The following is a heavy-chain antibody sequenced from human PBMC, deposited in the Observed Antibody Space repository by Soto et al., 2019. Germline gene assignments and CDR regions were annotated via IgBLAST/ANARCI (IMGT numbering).Heavy chain of an antibody. CDR3: ARDLTGRRFDP. J-gene: IGHJ5*02. CDR2: IKQDGSEK. D-gene: IGHD1-20*01. CDR1: GFTFSSYW. V-gene: IGHV3-7*03. Sequence: GGSLRLSCAASGFTFSSYWMGWVRQAPGKGLEWVANIKQDGSEKSYVDSVKDRFTISRDNAKNSLYLQMNSLRAEDTAGYYCARDLTGRRFDPWGQGTLVTVSS.